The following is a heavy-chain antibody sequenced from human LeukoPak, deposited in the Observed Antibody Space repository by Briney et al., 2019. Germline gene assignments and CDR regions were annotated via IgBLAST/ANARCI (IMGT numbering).Heavy chain of an antibody. CDR1: GGSISSYY. J-gene: IGHJ4*02. V-gene: IGHV4-59*01. CDR2: VYYSGST. CDR3: ARGGGSGYYPGLFDY. D-gene: IGHD3-3*01. Sequence: SETLSLTCTVSGGSISSYYWSWIRQPPGKGLEWIGYVYYSGSTNYNPSLKSRVTISVDTSKNQFSLKLSSVTAADTAVYYCARGGGSGYYPGLFDYWGQGTLVTVSS.